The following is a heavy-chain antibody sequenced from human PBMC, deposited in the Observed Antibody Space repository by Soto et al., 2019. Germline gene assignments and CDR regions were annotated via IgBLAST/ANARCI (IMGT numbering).Heavy chain of an antibody. V-gene: IGHV3-7*01. J-gene: IGHJ4*02. CDR1: GFTFSSYW. D-gene: IGHD3-10*01. CDR3: ARGLGFGELLPYFDY. Sequence: EVQLVESGGGLVQPGGSLRLSCAASGFTFSSYWMSWVRQAPGKGLEWVANIKQDGSEKYYVDSVKGRFTISRDNAKNSLYLQMNSLRAEDTAVYYCARGLGFGELLPYFDYWGQGTLVTVSS. CDR2: IKQDGSEK.